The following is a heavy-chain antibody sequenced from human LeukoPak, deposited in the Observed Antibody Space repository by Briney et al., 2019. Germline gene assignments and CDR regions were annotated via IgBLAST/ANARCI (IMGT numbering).Heavy chain of an antibody. CDR2: ISGYNGYR. CDR3: ARDKAVTTELTQYFHH. V-gene: IGHV1-18*01. D-gene: IGHD4-11*01. Sequence: AAVKVSCKASGYTFTNYGVSWVRQAHGQGLEWVGGISGYNGYRNYAQKFQLRVTMTTDTSTSTAYMELRSLTSDDTAVYYCARDKAVTTELTQYFHHWGQGTLVTVSS. CDR1: GYTFTNYG. J-gene: IGHJ1*01.